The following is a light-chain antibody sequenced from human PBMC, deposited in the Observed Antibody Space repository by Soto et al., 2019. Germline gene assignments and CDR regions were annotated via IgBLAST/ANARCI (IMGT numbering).Light chain of an antibody. CDR3: QQYKTYST. J-gene: IGKJ2*01. CDR1: QSISSL. Sequence: DIQMTQSPSTLSASVGDRVTITCRASQSISSLLAWYQQKPGKAPNLLIYKASSLESGVPSRFSGSGSGTAFTLTINSLQPDDFATYYCQQYKTYSTFGQGTKLEIK. CDR2: KAS. V-gene: IGKV1-5*03.